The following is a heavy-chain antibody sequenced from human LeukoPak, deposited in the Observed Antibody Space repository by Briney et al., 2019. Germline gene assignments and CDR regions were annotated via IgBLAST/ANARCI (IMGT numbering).Heavy chain of an antibody. CDR3: ARLVLVRGVIKYYFDY. J-gene: IGHJ4*02. V-gene: IGHV5-51*01. D-gene: IGHD3-10*01. Sequence: GESLKISCKGSGYSFTSYWIGWVRQMPGKGLEWMGIIYPGDSDTGYSPSFQGQVTISADKSISTAYLQWGSLKASDTAMYYCARLVLVRGVIKYYFDYWGQGTLVTVSS. CDR2: IYPGDSDT. CDR1: GYSFTSYW.